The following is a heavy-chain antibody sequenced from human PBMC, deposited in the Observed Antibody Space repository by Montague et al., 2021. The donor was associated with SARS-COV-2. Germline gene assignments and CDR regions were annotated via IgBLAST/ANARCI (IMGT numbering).Heavy chain of an antibody. D-gene: IGHD3-22*01. J-gene: IGHJ3*02. CDR1: GGSISSSSYY. V-gene: IGHV4-39*01. Sequence: SETLSLTCTVSGGSISSSSYYWGWIRQPPGKGLEWIGSIYYSGSTYYNPSLKSRVTISVDTSENQFSLKLSSVTTADTAVYYCARLPTSYYYDSKAAPATPDAFDIWGQGTMVTVSS. CDR3: ARLPTSYYYDSKAAPATPDAFDI. CDR2: IYYSGST.